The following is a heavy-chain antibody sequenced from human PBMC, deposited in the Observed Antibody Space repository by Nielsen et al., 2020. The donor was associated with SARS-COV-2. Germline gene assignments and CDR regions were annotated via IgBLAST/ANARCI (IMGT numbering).Heavy chain of an antibody. CDR2: INTNTGNP. J-gene: IGHJ4*02. D-gene: IGHD5-18*01. CDR1: GFTFTTYA. Sequence: ASVKVSCKASGFTFTTYAMNWVRQAPGQGLEWMGWINTNTGNPTYAQGFTGRFVFSLDTSVSTAYLQISSLKAEDTAVYYCARRGYSYGFDYWGQGTLVTVSS. CDR3: ARRGYSYGFDY. V-gene: IGHV7-4-1*02.